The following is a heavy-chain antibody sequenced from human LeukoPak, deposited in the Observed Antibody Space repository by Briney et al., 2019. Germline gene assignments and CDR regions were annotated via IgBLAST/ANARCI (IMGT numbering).Heavy chain of an antibody. D-gene: IGHD1-26*01. CDR3: AKPDPYSGSYYYYFDY. CDR2: IYSGGST. Sequence: PGGSLRLSCAPSGLTATSSYMSSVRQAPGEGVEWGSVIYSGGSTYYADSVKGRFTTSRDNSKNTLYLQMNSLRAEDTAVYYCAKPDPYSGSYYYYFDYWGQGTLVTVSS. CDR1: GLTATSSY. V-gene: IGHV3-66*02. J-gene: IGHJ4*02.